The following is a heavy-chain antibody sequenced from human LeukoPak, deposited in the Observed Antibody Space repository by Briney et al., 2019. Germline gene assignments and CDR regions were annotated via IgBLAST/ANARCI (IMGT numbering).Heavy chain of an antibody. V-gene: IGHV1-69*06. Sequence: SVKVSCRASGGTFSSYAISWVRQAPGQGLEWMGGIIPIFGTANYAQKFQGRVTITADKSTSTAYMELSSLRSEDTAVYYCARMDYGDYFRFDYWGQGTLVTVSS. D-gene: IGHD4-17*01. CDR3: ARMDYGDYFRFDY. CDR1: GGTFSSYA. J-gene: IGHJ4*02. CDR2: IIPIFGTA.